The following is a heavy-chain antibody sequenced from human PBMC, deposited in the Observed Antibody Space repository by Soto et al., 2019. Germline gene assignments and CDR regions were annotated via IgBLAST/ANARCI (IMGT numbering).Heavy chain of an antibody. J-gene: IGHJ6*02. V-gene: IGHV1-2*04. Sequence: ASVKVSCKASGYTFTGYYMHWVRQAPGQGLEWMGWINPNSGGTNYAQKFQGWVTMTRDTSISTAYMELSRLRSDDTAVYYCARVGSYCSGGSCYFYGMDVWDQVTTVTVSS. CDR2: INPNSGGT. CDR3: ARVGSYCSGGSCYFYGMDV. D-gene: IGHD2-15*01. CDR1: GYTFTGYY.